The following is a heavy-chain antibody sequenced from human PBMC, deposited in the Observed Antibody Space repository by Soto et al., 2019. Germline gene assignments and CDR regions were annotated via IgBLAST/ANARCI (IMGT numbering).Heavy chain of an antibody. CDR1: GAALNSGNYY. CDR2: IYVTGAV. D-gene: IGHD2-21*01. CDR3: ARLRIATNNYKWFDP. V-gene: IGHV4-31*03. Sequence: SETLSLTCSVSGAALNSGNYYWSWIRQVPGKGLEWIGHIYVTGAVDYNPSLRDRITISQDTSERQFSLNLRLVTAADTAVYYCARLRIATNNYKWFDPWGQDTLVTAPQ. J-gene: IGHJ5*02.